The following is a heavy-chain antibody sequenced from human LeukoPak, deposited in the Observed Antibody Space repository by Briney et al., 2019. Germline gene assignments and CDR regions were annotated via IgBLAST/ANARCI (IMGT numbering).Heavy chain of an antibody. Sequence: ASVKVSCKASGGTFSSYSIAWVRQAPGQGLEWMGIINPSGGSTSYAQKFQGRVTMTRDMSTSTVYMELSSLRSEDTAVYYCARGTYSSSSDYWGQGTLVTVSS. CDR2: INPSGGST. CDR1: GGTFSSYS. D-gene: IGHD6-6*01. V-gene: IGHV1-46*01. CDR3: ARGTYSSSSDY. J-gene: IGHJ4*02.